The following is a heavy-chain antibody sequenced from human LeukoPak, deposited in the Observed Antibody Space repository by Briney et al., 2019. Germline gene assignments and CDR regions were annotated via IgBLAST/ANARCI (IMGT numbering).Heavy chain of an antibody. D-gene: IGHD3-10*01. Sequence: SETLSLTCTVSGGSISSYYWSWIRQPPGKGLEWIGWIFYSGSTNYNPSLTSRITISVDTSKNQFSLKLSSVTAADTAVYYCARQPNSGFYYAMDVWGQGTTVTVSS. CDR1: GGSISSYY. CDR2: IFYSGST. CDR3: ARQPNSGFYYAMDV. J-gene: IGHJ6*02. V-gene: IGHV4-59*08.